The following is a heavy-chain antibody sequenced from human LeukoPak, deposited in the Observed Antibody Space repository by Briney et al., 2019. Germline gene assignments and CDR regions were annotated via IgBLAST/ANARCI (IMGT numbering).Heavy chain of an antibody. CDR2: IYYSGST. CDR1: GGSISSYY. J-gene: IGHJ4*02. D-gene: IGHD3-9*01. CDR3: ARLTGGHYFEY. V-gene: IGHV4-59*08. Sequence: SETLSLTCTVSGGSISSYYWSWIRQPPGKGLEWIGYIYYSGSTNYNPSLKSRVTISVDTAKNQFSLKLSSVTAADTAIYYCARLTGGHYFEYWGQGTLVTVSS.